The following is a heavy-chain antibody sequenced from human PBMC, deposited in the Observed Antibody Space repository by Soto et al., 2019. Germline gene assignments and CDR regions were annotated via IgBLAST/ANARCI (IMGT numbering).Heavy chain of an antibody. Sequence: EVQLVESGGGLVQPGGSLRLSCAASGFTFSDHYMDWVRQAPGKGLEWVGRTRNKANSYTTEYAASVKGRFTISRDDSKNSLYLQMNSLKTEDTAVYYWARIDDNSGYYLDYWGQGTLVTVSS. D-gene: IGHD3-22*01. J-gene: IGHJ4*02. V-gene: IGHV3-72*01. CDR1: GFTFSDHY. CDR2: TRNKANSYTT. CDR3: ARIDDNSGYYLDY.